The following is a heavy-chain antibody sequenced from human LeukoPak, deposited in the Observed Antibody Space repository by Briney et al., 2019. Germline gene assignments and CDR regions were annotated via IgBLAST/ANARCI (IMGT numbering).Heavy chain of an antibody. CDR3: ARDEHCSGGSCYSGTFDP. Sequence: GGSLRLSCAASGFTVSTNYMSWVRQAPGKGLEWVSVIYSGGSTYYADSVKGRFTFSRDNSKNTLYLQMNSLRAEDTAVYYCARDEHCSGGSCYSGTFDPWGQGTLVTVSS. V-gene: IGHV3-66*01. CDR2: IYSGGST. D-gene: IGHD2-15*01. J-gene: IGHJ5*02. CDR1: GFTVSTNY.